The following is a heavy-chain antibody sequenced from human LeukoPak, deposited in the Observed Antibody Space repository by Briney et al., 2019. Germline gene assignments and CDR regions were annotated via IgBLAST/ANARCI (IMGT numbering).Heavy chain of an antibody. D-gene: IGHD3-22*01. CDR3: ARIYYYDSSGYYQNLHFDY. CDR2: ISWDGGST. CDR1: GFTFDDYA. Sequence: PGGSLRLSCAASGFTFDDYAMHWVRQAPGKGLEWVSLISWDGGSTYYADSVKGRFTISRDNAKNSLYLQMNSLRAEDTAVYYCARIYYYDSSGYYQNLHFDYWGQGTLVTVSS. V-gene: IGHV3-43D*03. J-gene: IGHJ4*02.